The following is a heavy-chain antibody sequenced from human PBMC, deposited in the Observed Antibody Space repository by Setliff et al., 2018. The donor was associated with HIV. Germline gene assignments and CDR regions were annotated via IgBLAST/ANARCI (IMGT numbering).Heavy chain of an antibody. Sequence: SLRLSCAASGFTFSNYAMIWVRQSPGKGLEWVSGIRGNGANTFYADSVKGRFTISRDNSKNTMSLQMNSLRVEDTAIYYCAKSPHIYRGGSFDYWGQGTLVTVSS. J-gene: IGHJ4*02. CDR3: AKSPHIYRGGSFDY. V-gene: IGHV3-23*01. CDR2: IRGNGANT. CDR1: GFTFSNYA. D-gene: IGHD3-10*01.